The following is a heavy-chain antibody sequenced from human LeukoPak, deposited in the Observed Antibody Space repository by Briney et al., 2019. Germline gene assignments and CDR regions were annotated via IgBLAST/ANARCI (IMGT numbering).Heavy chain of an antibody. CDR2: IYHSGST. CDR3: ARCRYGSSGWGRGYYMDV. V-gene: IGHV4-4*02. CDR1: GGSISSSNW. D-gene: IGHD6-19*01. Sequence: PSGTLSLTCAVSGGSISSSNWWSWVRPPPGKGLEWIGEIYHSGSTNYNPSLKSRVTISVDKSKNQFSLKLSSVTAADTAVYYCARCRYGSSGWGRGYYMDVWGKGTTVTVSS. J-gene: IGHJ6*03.